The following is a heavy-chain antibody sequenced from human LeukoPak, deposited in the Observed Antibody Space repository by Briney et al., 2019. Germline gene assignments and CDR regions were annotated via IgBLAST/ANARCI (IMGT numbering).Heavy chain of an antibody. CDR1: GFTFKRSA. Sequence: SVKVSCKASGFTFKRSAVQWVRQARGQRLEWIRWIVVGSGNTNYAQKFQERVTITRDMSTNTAYMELSNLRSEDTAVYYCAAWLRFLEWPRIDYWGQGILVTVSS. CDR2: IVVGSGNT. J-gene: IGHJ4*02. D-gene: IGHD3-3*01. CDR3: AAWLRFLEWPRIDY. V-gene: IGHV1-58*01.